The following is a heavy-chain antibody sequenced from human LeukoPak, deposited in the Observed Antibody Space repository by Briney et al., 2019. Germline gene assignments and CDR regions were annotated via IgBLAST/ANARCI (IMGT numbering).Heavy chain of an antibody. CDR2: IKQDGSEK. V-gene: IGHV3-7*01. Sequence: GGSLRLSCAASGFTFSSYWMSWVRQAPGKGLEWVASIKQDGSEKYYVDSVKGRFTISRDTAKNSLCLQMNSLRAEDTAVYYCARWGIFGVVISSRYFDYWGQGTLVTVSS. CDR1: GFTFSSYW. CDR3: ARWGIFGVVISSRYFDY. J-gene: IGHJ4*02. D-gene: IGHD3-3*01.